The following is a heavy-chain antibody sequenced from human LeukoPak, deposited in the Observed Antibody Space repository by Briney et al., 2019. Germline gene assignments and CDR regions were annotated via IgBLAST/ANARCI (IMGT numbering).Heavy chain of an antibody. Sequence: QPSETLSLTCTVSGGSISSYYWSWIRQPPGKGLEWIGNIYDRGSTKYNPSLKSRVTISVDTSKNQFSLRLSSVTAADTAVYYCARGRTFDNWGQGTLVTVSS. J-gene: IGHJ4*02. V-gene: IGHV4-59*01. CDR2: IYDRGST. CDR1: GGSISSYY. CDR3: ARGRTFDN.